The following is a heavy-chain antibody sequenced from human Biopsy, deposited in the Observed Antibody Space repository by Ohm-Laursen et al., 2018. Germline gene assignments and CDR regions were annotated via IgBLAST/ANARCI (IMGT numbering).Heavy chain of an antibody. D-gene: IGHD3-3*01. CDR3: ARLGNFWNAEDGLDL. CDR2: ASYSGYT. V-gene: IGHV4-59*08. Sequence: PSETLSLTCTVSDDSIRNFYWTWIRQPPGQGLEWIGHASYSGYTNYNPPLKSRVTISVNTSKTHFSLNLRSVTAADTAVYSCARLGNFWNAEDGLDLWGLGTMVTVSS. J-gene: IGHJ3*01. CDR1: DDSIRNFY.